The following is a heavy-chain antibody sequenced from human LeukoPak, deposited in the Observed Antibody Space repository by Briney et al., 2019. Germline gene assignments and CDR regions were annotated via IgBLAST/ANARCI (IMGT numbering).Heavy chain of an antibody. V-gene: IGHV3-64*02. D-gene: IGHD1-26*01. CDR1: GFTFSDYT. CDR3: ARVKMGATVSDYYSYYMDV. Sequence: GGSLRLSCAASGFTFSDYTIHWVRQAPGKRRQSVSAITSNGAYTHYADSVKVRFTISRNNSRNAVFLQMGGLRIEDMAVYSCARVKMGATVSDYYSYYMDVWGTGTTVTVSS. J-gene: IGHJ6*03. CDR2: ITSNGAYT.